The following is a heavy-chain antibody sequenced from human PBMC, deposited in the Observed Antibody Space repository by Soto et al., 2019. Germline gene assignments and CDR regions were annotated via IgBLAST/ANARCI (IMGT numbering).Heavy chain of an antibody. V-gene: IGHV5-51*01. CDR2: IYPGDSDT. D-gene: IGHD5-12*01. CDR1: VDSFTSYW. J-gene: IGHJ4*02. CDR3: ARQYSGYDWHFDY. Sequence: PGESLKISCKGSVDSFTSYWIDWVRQMPGKGLEWLGLIYPGDSDTRYSTSFQGKVTISADTSISTAYLQWSSLKASDTAMYYCARQYSGYDWHFDYWGQRTLVTVSS.